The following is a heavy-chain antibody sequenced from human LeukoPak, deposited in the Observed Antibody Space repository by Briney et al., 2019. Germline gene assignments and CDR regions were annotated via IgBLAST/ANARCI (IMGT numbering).Heavy chain of an antibody. CDR2: FDPDDGET. CDR3: AAEHEKVDYRSTWFDP. CDR1: GSTLTDLS. V-gene: IGHV1-24*01. Sequence: ASVKVSCKVSGSTLTDLSIHWVRQAPGKGLEWMGGFDPDDGETFYAQDFQGRVIMTEDTSTDTAYMELSSLTSEDTAVYYCAAEHEKVDYRSTWFDPWGQGTLVTVSS. D-gene: IGHD4/OR15-4a*01. J-gene: IGHJ5*02.